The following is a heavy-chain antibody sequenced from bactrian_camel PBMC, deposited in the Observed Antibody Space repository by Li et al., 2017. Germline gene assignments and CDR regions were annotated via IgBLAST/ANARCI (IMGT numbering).Heavy chain of an antibody. CDR2: ISSDGRT. J-gene: IGHJ6*01. V-gene: IGHV3S60*01. CDR1: GFAFDSD. Sequence: QLVESGGGVVQPGGSLRLSCTASGFAFDSDMGWFRLAPGNECELVSTISSDGRTYYSDSVKGRFTISQDKAKNTMYLQLNNLKPEDTSVYYCAADRGYGLGCLSDSGYWGQGTQVTVS. CDR3: AADRGYGLGCLSDSGY. D-gene: IGHD1*01.